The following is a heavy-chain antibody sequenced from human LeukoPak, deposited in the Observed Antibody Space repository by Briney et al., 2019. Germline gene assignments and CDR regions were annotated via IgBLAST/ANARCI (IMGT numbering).Heavy chain of an antibody. CDR2: IYHSGST. J-gene: IGHJ4*02. CDR1: GYSISGGYY. CDR3: ARDLTPHYYGSGSYFTFDY. Sequence: SETLSLTCTVSGYSISGGYYWGWIRQPPVKGLEWIGSIYHSGSTYYSPSLKSRVTISVDTSKNQFSLKLSSVTAADTAVYYCARDLTPHYYGSGSYFTFDYWGQGTLVTVSS. D-gene: IGHD3-10*01. V-gene: IGHV4-38-2*02.